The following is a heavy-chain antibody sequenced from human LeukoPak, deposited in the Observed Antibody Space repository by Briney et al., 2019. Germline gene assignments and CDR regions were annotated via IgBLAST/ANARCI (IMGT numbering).Heavy chain of an antibody. D-gene: IGHD3-10*01. Sequence: ASVKVSCKGYEHTFNGYYVHWVRQAPGQGLGYMGWINVDSGGTKYAQRLQGRVTMTRDTSIRTAYMEVSSLRSDDTAVYYCAGEYSGSGSFDCWGQGTQVTVSS. J-gene: IGHJ4*02. CDR3: AGEYSGSGSFDC. CDR1: EHTFNGYY. CDR2: INVDSGGT. V-gene: IGHV1-2*02.